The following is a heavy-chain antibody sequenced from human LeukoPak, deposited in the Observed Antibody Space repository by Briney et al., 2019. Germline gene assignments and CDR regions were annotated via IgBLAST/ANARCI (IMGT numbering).Heavy chain of an antibody. V-gene: IGHV4-34*01. D-gene: IGHD4-17*01. CDR3: ARGVTTHDY. CDR1: GGSFSGYY. Sequence: SETLSLTCAVYGGSFSGYYWSWIRQPPGKGLEWIGEINRSGSTNYNPSLKSRVTISVETSKNQFSLKLSSVTAADTGVYYCARGVTTHDYWGQGTLVTVSS. CDR2: INRSGST. J-gene: IGHJ4*02.